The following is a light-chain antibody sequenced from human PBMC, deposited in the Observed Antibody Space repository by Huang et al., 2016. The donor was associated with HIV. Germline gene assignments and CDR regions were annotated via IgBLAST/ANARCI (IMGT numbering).Light chain of an antibody. J-gene: IGKJ1*01. CDR2: GAS. Sequence: DIQMTQSPASLSASVGDRVTITCRATQSISNYGNWYQQKPGKAPTLLIYGASTLQSVVPSRFSGSGSGTDFTLTISSLQPEDFTTYYCQQSYNTPPTFGQGTKVEI. V-gene: IGKV1-39*01. CDR3: QQSYNTPPT. CDR1: QSISNY.